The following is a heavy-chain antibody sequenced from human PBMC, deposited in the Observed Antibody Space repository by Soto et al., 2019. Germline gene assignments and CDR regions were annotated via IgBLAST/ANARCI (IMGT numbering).Heavy chain of an antibody. Sequence: QVQLVESGGGVVQPGRSLRLSCAASGFTFSNYAMHLVRQAPGKGLEWVAVISYDGSNKYYADSVKGRFTISRDNSKNTLFLQMNSLRTEDTAVYYCTRDSSFAPTFDYWGQGTLVTVSS. J-gene: IGHJ4*02. CDR3: TRDSSFAPTFDY. CDR2: ISYDGSNK. D-gene: IGHD2-2*01. CDR1: GFTFSNYA. V-gene: IGHV3-30-3*01.